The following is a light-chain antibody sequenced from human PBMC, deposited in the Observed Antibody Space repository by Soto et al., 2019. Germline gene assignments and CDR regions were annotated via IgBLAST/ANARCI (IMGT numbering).Light chain of an antibody. J-gene: IGKJ1*01. CDR3: QQYNSYPLT. Sequence: DIQMTQSPSTLSASVGDRVTITCRASQSISSWLAWYQQKPGKAPKLLIYKASSLESGVPSGFSGSGSGTEFTLTISSLQPDDFATYYCQQYNSYPLTFGQGTKVEIK. V-gene: IGKV1-5*03. CDR2: KAS. CDR1: QSISSW.